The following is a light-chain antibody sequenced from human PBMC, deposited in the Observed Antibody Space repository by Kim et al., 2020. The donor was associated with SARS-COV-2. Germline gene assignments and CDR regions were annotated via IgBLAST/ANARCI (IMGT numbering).Light chain of an antibody. CDR2: VKSDGSH. CDR3: QTWGTGIRV. V-gene: IGLV4-69*01. Sequence: LVLTQSPSASASLGASVKLTCTLSSGHNSNAIAWHQQQPEKGPRYLMKVKSDGSHIKGDGIPDRFSGSSSGAERYLIISSLQSEDEADYYCQTWGTGIRVFGGGTQLTVL. J-gene: IGLJ3*02. CDR1: SGHNSNA.